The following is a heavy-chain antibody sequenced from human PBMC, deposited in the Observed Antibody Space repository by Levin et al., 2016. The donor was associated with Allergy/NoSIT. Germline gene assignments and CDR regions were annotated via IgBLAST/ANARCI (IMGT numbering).Heavy chain of an antibody. D-gene: IGHD4-23*01. CDR1: GFSVSSQY. J-gene: IGHJ2*01. CDR3: ATTDGGYWYFDL. CDR2: IYSGGTT. Sequence: GESLKISCAASGFSVSSQYMSWVRQAPGKGLEWVAVIYSGGTTKYADTVKGRFTVSRDNPKNTLYLQMNSLRAEDTGFYYCATTDGGYWYFDLWGRGTLVTVSS. V-gene: IGHV3-66*01.